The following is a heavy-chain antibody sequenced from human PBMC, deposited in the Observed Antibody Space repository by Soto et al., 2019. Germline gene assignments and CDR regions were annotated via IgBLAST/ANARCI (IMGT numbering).Heavy chain of an antibody. V-gene: IGHV3-23*01. Sequence: PGGTLRLSCPPSRFTFSSYAMGWLRQAPEKGLEWVSAISGSGGSTYYADSVKGRFTIPRDNSKNTLYLQMSSLRAEDTAVYYCAKDRLGGRGYSGYGPDYWGQGTLVTVSS. CDR1: RFTFSSYA. J-gene: IGHJ4*02. D-gene: IGHD5-12*01. CDR3: AKDRLGGRGYSGYGPDY. CDR2: ISGSGGST.